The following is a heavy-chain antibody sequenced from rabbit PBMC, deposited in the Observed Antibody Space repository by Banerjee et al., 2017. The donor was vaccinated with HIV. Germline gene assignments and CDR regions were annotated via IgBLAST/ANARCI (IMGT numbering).Heavy chain of an antibody. J-gene: IGHJ4*01. CDR1: GFDFSSNL. CDR2: INTGSGNT. CDR3: ARRGSDWGDDL. Sequence: QSLEESGGDLVQPEGSLTLTCTASGFDFSSNLMGWVRQAPGKGLEWIGRINTGSGNTVYASWAKGRFTVSKTSSTTVTLQMTSLTAADTATYFCARRGSDWGDDLWGPGTLVTVS. V-gene: IGHV1S40*01. D-gene: IGHD4-1*01.